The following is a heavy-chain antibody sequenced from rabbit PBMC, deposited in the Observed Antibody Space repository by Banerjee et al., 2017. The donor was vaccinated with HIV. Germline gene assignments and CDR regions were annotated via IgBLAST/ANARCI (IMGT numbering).Heavy chain of an antibody. J-gene: IGHJ4*01. CDR3: ARADSDGDEFYADSYFGL. D-gene: IGHD6-1*01. Sequence: EESGGDLVKPEGSLTLTCTASGFSFSSSYWIYWVRQAPGKGLEWIACIYTGNGSTYYASWAKGRFTISKSSSTTVTLQMTSLTAADTATYFCARADSDGDEFYADSYFGLWGPGTLVTVS. CDR2: IYTGNGST. V-gene: IGHV1S45*01. CDR1: GFSFSSSYW.